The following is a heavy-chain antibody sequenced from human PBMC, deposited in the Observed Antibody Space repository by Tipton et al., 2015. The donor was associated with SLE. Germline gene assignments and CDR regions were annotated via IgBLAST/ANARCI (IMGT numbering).Heavy chain of an antibody. CDR3: ARHFSGSYSFDY. CDR1: GGSISSYY. J-gene: IGHJ4*02. V-gene: IGHV4-4*07. Sequence: TLSLTCTVSGGSISSYYWSWIRQPAGGGLEWIGRIYTNENTNYNPSLKSRVTMSVDTSKNQVSLKLSSVTAADTALYYCARHFSGSYSFDYWGQGKLVTVSS. CDR2: IYTNENT. D-gene: IGHD1-26*01.